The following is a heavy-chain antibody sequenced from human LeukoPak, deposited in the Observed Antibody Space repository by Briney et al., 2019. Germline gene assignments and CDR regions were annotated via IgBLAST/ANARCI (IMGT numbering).Heavy chain of an antibody. CDR3: ATLEYSSGWYAFDY. Sequence: PSETLSLTCTVSGGSISSYYWSWIRQPPGKGLEWIGYIYYSGSTNYNPSLKSRVTISVDTSKNQFSLKLSSVTAADTAVYYCATLEYSSGWYAFDYWSQGTLVTVSS. CDR2: IYYSGST. D-gene: IGHD6-19*01. V-gene: IGHV4-59*01. J-gene: IGHJ4*02. CDR1: GGSISSYY.